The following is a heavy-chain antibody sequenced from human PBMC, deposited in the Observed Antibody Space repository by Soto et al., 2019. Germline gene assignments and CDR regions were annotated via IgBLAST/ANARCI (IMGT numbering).Heavy chain of an antibody. D-gene: IGHD3-9*01. V-gene: IGHV1-18*01. Sequence: QVQVVQSGSEVKKPGASVKVSCKTSGYMFTINGISWVRQVPGQGLEWMGWISTNSGNTKFAQNLEDRVTLTTDTSTSTAYMELRSLRSDDTAICYCARDKDWDLDNWGQGTLVSVSS. CDR2: ISTNSGNT. CDR1: GYMFTING. CDR3: ARDKDWDLDN. J-gene: IGHJ4*02.